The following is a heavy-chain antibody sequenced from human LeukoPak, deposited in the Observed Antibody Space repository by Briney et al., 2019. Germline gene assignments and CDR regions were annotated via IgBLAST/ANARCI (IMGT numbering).Heavy chain of an antibody. V-gene: IGHV4-34*01. CDR1: GGSFSGYY. D-gene: IGHD6-13*01. CDR2: INHSGST. J-gene: IGHJ4*02. CDR3: AREERAAAEY. Sequence: SETLSLTCAVYGGSFSGYYWSWIRQPPGKGLEWIGEINHSGSTNYNPSLKSRVTISVDTSRNQLSLKLSSVTAADTAVYYCAREERAAAEYWGQGNLVTVSS.